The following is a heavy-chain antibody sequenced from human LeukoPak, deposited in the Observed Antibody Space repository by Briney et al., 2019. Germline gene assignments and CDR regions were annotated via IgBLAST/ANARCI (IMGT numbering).Heavy chain of an antibody. CDR1: GFTFSSFD. Sequence: GGSLRLSCAASGFTFSSFDMHWVRQPTGQGLEWVSTIGTASDTYYPGSVKGRFTISRDNSKNTLYLQMNSLRAEDTAVYYCARERITMIYYFDYWGQGTLVTVSS. V-gene: IGHV3-13*01. CDR3: ARERITMIYYFDY. CDR2: IGTASDT. J-gene: IGHJ4*02. D-gene: IGHD3-22*01.